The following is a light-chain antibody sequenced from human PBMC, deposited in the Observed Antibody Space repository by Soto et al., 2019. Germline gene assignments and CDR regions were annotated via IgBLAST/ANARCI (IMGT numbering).Light chain of an antibody. CDR2: AAS. J-gene: IGKJ3*01. Sequence: AIRMTQSPSSLSASTGDRVTITCRASQGISSYLAWYQQKPGKAPKLLIYAASTLQSGVPSRFSGSGSGTKFNPTLRCLQVEDFATYYCQQYYSYPRGFTFGPGTKVDIK. CDR1: QGISSY. V-gene: IGKV1-8*01. CDR3: QQYYSYPRGFT.